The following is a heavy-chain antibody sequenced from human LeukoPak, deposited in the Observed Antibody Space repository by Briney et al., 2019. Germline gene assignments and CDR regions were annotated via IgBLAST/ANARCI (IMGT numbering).Heavy chain of an antibody. CDR1: GFTFSSYW. Sequence: GGSLRLSCAASGFTFSSYWMTWVRQAPGKGLEWVANIKEDGSEKYYVDSVKGRFTISRDNAKNSLYLQMNSLRAEDTAVYYCASQYYAFRGPFDYWGQGTLVTVSS. J-gene: IGHJ4*02. CDR2: IKEDGSEK. D-gene: IGHD3-10*02. V-gene: IGHV3-7*01. CDR3: ASQYYAFRGPFDY.